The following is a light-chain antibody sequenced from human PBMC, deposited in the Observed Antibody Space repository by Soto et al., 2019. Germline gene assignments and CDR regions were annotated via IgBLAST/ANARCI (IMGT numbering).Light chain of an antibody. CDR2: GAS. CDR3: RQYGSSPPG. V-gene: IGKV3-20*01. Sequence: EIVLTQSPGTLSLSPGERATLSCRASQSVSSSYLAWYQQKPGQAPRLLIYGASSRATGIPDRFSGSGPGTDFTLTISRLEPEDFAVYYCRQYGSSPPGFGQGTKVEIK. J-gene: IGKJ1*01. CDR1: QSVSSSY.